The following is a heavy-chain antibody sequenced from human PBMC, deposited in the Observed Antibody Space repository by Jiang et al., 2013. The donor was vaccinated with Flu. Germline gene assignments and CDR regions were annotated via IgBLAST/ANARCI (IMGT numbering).Heavy chain of an antibody. D-gene: IGHD3-3*01. J-gene: IGHJ5*02. Sequence: SGAEVKKPGESLKISCQASGYSFSTYWVAWVRQTPGKGPEWMGVIYPDDSDIRYSPSFQGQVTFSVDKSTNTAYLQWNTLKASDSGIYYCARLDLQLREWSRGFLDPWGQGTVVTVSS. CDR3: ARLDLQLREWSRGFLDP. CDR1: GYSFSTYW. V-gene: IGHV5-51*01. CDR2: IYPDDSDI.